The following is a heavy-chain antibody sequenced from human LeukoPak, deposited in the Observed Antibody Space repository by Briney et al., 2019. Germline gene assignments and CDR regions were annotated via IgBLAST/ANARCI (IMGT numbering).Heavy chain of an antibody. V-gene: IGHV1-8*01. D-gene: IGHD3-10*01. J-gene: IGHJ6*02. CDR2: MNPNSGNT. CDR3: ARPSDGWFGEQFGGMDV. CDR1: GYTFTSYD. Sequence: ASVKVSCKASGYTFTSYDINWVRQDTGQGLEWMGWMNPNSGNTGYAQKFQGRVTMTRNTSISTAYIELSSLRSEDTAVYYCARPSDGWFGEQFGGMDVWGQGTTVTVSS.